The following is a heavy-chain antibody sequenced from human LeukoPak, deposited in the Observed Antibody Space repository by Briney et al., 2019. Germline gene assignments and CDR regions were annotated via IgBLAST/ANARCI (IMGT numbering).Heavy chain of an antibody. CDR2: IYHSGST. CDR3: ARESYYGSGSEGYFAY. CDR1: GGSISSGGYS. D-gene: IGHD3-10*01. V-gene: IGHV4-30-2*01. J-gene: IGHJ4*02. Sequence: SETLSLTCAVSGGSISSGGYSWSWIRQPPGKGLEWIGYIYHSGSTYYNPSLKSRVTISVDTSKNQFSLKLSSVTAADTAVYYCARESYYGSGSEGYFAYWGQGTLVTVSS.